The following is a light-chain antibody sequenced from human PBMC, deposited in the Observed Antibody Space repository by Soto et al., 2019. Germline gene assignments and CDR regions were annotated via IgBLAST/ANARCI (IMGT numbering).Light chain of an antibody. V-gene: IGKV3-20*01. CDR2: GAS. CDR3: QHYDNTPPSVT. CDR1: QSVSSDF. J-gene: IGKJ3*01. Sequence: EIVMTHSPATLSVSPGERATLSCRASQSVSSDFLVWYQQKPGLAPRLLIYGASSRATGIPDRFSGSGSGTDFILTISRLEPEDFAVYYCQHYDNTPPSVTFGPGTKVDIK.